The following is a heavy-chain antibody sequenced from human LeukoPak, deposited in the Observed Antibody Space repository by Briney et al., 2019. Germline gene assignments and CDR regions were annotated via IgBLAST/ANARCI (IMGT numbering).Heavy chain of an antibody. D-gene: IGHD3-9*01. Sequence: PSETLSLTCTVSGGSISSYYWSWIRQPPGKGLEWIGYIYYSGSTNYHPFLKTAATISVDTSKNQFSLKLSSVPAADTAVYYCARHVRDYDILTGYYTSWFDPWGQGTLVTVSS. V-gene: IGHV4-59*08. CDR1: GGSISSYY. CDR3: ARHVRDYDILTGYYTSWFDP. CDR2: IYYSGST. J-gene: IGHJ5*02.